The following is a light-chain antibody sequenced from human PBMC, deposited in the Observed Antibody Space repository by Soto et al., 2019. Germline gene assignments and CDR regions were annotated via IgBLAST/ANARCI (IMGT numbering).Light chain of an antibody. CDR1: QSISIW. Sequence: DIHMTQSPSTLSASVGDRVTITCRASQSISIWLAWYQQKPGKAPNLLIYKTSSLETGVPSRFSGSGSGTEFTLTISSLQPDDFATSSCQHYNDYSWTFGQGTKVEVK. CDR3: QHYNDYSWT. J-gene: IGKJ1*01. V-gene: IGKV1-5*03. CDR2: KTS.